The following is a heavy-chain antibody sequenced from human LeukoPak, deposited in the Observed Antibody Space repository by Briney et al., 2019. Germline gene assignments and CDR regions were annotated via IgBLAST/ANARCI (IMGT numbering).Heavy chain of an antibody. J-gene: IGHJ4*02. Sequence: ASVKVSCKASGYTFTGYYMHWVRQAPGQGLEWMGWINPNSGGTNYAQDFHGRVTMTRDTSISTAYMELSRLRSDDTAVYYCARVVKSPGYSSSWYSYWGQGTLVTVSS. D-gene: IGHD6-13*01. CDR1: GYTFTGYY. CDR2: INPNSGGT. V-gene: IGHV1-2*02. CDR3: ARVVKSPGYSSSWYSY.